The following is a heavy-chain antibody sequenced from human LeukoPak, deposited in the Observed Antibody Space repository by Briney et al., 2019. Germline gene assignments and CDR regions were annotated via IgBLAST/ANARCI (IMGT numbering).Heavy chain of an antibody. J-gene: IGHJ4*02. V-gene: IGHV1-18*01. CDR1: GYTFTSYG. CDR3: ARALYYGSGSYYFDY. CDR2: ISDYNGKT. D-gene: IGHD3-10*01. Sequence: AAVKVSCKASGYTFTSYGYSWVRQAPAQGLEWMGLISDYNGKTNYAHKLQGRVTMTTDTSTRTAYMKLRSLRSDDTAVEYCARALYYGSGSYYFDYWGQGTLVTVSS.